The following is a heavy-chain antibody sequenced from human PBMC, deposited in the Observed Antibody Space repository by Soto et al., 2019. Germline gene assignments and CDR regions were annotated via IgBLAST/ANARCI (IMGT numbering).Heavy chain of an antibody. J-gene: IGHJ3*02. CDR1: GFTFSTYA. Sequence: GGSLRLSCEASGFTFSTYAMRWVRQAPGRGLEWVSSISDGGTSTECAGSVRGRFTISRDNSKDTVYLHMSSLRVEDTALYYCVKGGSTAASGDDCFDIWGQGTMVTVSS. CDR2: ISDGGTST. D-gene: IGHD6-13*01. V-gene: IGHV3-23*01. CDR3: VKGGSTAASGDDCFDI.